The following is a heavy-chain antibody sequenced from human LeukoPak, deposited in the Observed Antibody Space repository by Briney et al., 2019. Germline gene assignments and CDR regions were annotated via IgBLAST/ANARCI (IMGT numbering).Heavy chain of an antibody. CDR2: INGDGSGT. J-gene: IGHJ3*01. V-gene: IGHV3-74*01. Sequence: GGSLRLSCAASGFTFSSYWMHWVRQAPGKGLMWVSRINGDGSGTSYADSVKGRFTISRDNAKNSLYLQVNSLRVEDTAIYYCAVGANPGAFDFWGQGTMVTVS. CDR3: AVGANPGAFDF. D-gene: IGHD1-26*01. CDR1: GFTFSSYW.